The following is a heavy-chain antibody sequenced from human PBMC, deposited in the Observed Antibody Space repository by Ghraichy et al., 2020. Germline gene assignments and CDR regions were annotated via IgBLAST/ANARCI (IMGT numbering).Heavy chain of an antibody. CDR2: IKSDGRTT. Sequence: GGSLRLSCGVSGFSVSTYWMHWVRQAPGKGLVWVSLIKSDGRTTLYADSVKGRFTISTDNAKNALYLQMNSLRDEDTAVYYCATGSGTYYDLWGQGTLVTVSS. CDR1: GFSVSTYW. D-gene: IGHD1-26*01. CDR3: ATGSGTYYDL. V-gene: IGHV3-74*01. J-gene: IGHJ5*02.